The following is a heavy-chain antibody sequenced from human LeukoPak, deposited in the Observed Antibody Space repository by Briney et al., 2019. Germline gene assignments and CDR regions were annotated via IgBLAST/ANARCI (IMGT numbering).Heavy chain of an antibody. CDR1: GFTFSSYA. V-gene: IGHV4-59*01. J-gene: IGHJ3*02. Sequence: GSLRLSCAASGFTFSSYAMSWVRQAPGKGLEWIGYIYYSGSTNYNPSLKSRVTISVDTSKNQFSLKLSSVTAADTAVYYCARDSSGWYEGAFDIWGQGTMVTVSS. CDR2: IYYSGST. CDR3: ARDSSGWYEGAFDI. D-gene: IGHD6-19*01.